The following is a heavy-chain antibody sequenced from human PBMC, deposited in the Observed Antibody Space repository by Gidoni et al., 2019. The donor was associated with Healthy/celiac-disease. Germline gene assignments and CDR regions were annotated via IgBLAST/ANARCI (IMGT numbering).Heavy chain of an antibody. J-gene: IGHJ2*01. CDR3: ARAKVGGKALWYFDL. D-gene: IGHD6-6*01. CDR1: GFTFSSYD. Sequence: EVQLVESGGGLVQPGGSLRLPCAASGFTFSSYDMHWVRQATGKGLEWVSAIGTAGDTYYPGSVKGRFTISRENAKNSLYLQMNSLRAGDTAVYYCARAKVGGKALWYFDLWGRGTLVTVSS. V-gene: IGHV3-13*01. CDR2: IGTAGDT.